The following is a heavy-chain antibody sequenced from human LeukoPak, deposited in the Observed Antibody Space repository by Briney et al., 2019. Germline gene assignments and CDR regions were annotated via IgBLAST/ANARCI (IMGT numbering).Heavy chain of an antibody. CDR2: INPDGGNT. J-gene: IGHJ4*02. CDR3: ARDLTAQ. D-gene: IGHD1-14*01. CDR1: GFTFSNYW. Sequence: GGSLRLSCAASGFTFSNYWMHWVRQAPGKGLVWVSRINPDGGNTNYADSVKGRFTISRDNAKNTLYLQMNSLRAEDTAVYYCARDLTAQWGQGTLVSVSS. V-gene: IGHV3-74*01.